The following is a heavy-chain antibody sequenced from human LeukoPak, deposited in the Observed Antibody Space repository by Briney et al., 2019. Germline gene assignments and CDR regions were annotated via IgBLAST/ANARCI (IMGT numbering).Heavy chain of an antibody. Sequence: GGSLSLSCAASGFTFSNAWMSWVRQAPGKGLEWVGRIKSKTDGGTTDYAAPVKGRFTISRDDSKNTLYLQMNSLKPEDTAVYYCTTEGYDILTGLYYFDYWGQGTLVTVSS. CDR3: TTEGYDILTGLYYFDY. CDR1: GFTFSNAW. J-gene: IGHJ4*02. D-gene: IGHD3-9*01. CDR2: IKSKTDGGTT. V-gene: IGHV3-15*01.